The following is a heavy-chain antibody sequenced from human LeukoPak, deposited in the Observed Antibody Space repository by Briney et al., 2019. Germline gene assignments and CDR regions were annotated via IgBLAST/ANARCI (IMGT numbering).Heavy chain of an antibody. V-gene: IGHV4-34*01. CDR3: AREGARWEPSFSAFDI. Sequence: TSETLSLTCAVYGGSLSGYYWSWIRQPPGKGLEWIGEINHSGSTNCNPSLKSRVTISVDTSKNQFSLKLSSVTAADTAVYYCAREGARWEPSFSAFDIWGQGTMVTVSS. CDR1: GGSLSGYY. D-gene: IGHD1-26*01. CDR2: INHSGST. J-gene: IGHJ3*02.